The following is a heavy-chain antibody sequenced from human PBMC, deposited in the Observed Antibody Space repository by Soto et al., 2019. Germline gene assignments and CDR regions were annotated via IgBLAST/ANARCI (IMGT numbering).Heavy chain of an antibody. CDR1: GVSLNTADTW. CDR2: YHSGGST. V-gene: IGHV4-30-4*01. Sequence: QVQLQESGSGLVKPSQSLSLTCTVSGVSLNTADTWWSWIRQSPGKGLEFIGYYHSGGSTYYDASFRSRVIISADTSNGQFFLKLSSVTVADPAVYFCVRSRQMESGNDYGLDVWGQGTTVTVSS. D-gene: IGHD1-1*01. J-gene: IGHJ6*02. CDR3: VRSRQMESGNDYGLDV.